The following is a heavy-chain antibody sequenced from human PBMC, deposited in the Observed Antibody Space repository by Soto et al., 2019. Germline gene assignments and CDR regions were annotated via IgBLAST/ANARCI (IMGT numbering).Heavy chain of an antibody. Sequence: QVKLQESGPGLVKPSGTLSLTFAVSGGSINSNRWWTWVRQAPGQGLEWIGEIHDGGTTNYNLSLKSRVTLSIDASKNQFSLYMKSVSAADTAVYYCAGPWAAGYGAFEPWGQGILVPVST. V-gene: IGHV4-4*02. CDR1: GGSINSNRW. CDR3: AGPWAAGYGAFEP. J-gene: IGHJ5*02. D-gene: IGHD3-9*01. CDR2: IHDGGTT.